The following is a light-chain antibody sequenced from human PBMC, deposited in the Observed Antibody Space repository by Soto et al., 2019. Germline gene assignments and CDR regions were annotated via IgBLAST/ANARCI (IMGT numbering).Light chain of an antibody. CDR3: QQYYNWPAYT. CDR1: ETVRTN. Sequence: IVMTQSPVTLSVSPGERVTLSCRASETVRTNLAWFQQKPGQTPRLLIFGASTRATGIPTRFTGSGSETEVTLTIDSLQSEELAVYYCQQYYNWPAYTFGQGTKLEI. V-gene: IGKV3-15*01. J-gene: IGKJ2*01. CDR2: GAS.